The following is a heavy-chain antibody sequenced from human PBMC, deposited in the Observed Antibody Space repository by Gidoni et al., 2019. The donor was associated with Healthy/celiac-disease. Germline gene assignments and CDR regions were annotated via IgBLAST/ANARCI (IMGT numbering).Heavy chain of an antibody. J-gene: IGHJ3*02. V-gene: IGHV3-33*01. CDR2: IWYDGSNK. D-gene: IGHD6-19*01. CDR3: AREGIAVAEDAFDI. CDR1: GFTFSSYG. Sequence: QVQLVESGGGVVQPGRSLRLACAASGFTFSSYGMHGVRQAPGKGLEWVAVIWYDGSNKYYADSVKGRFTISRDNSKNTLYLQMNSLRAEDTAVYYCAREGIAVAEDAFDIWGQGTMVTVSS.